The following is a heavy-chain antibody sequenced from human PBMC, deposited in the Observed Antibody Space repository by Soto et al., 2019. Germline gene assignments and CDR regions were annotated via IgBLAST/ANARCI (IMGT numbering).Heavy chain of an antibody. J-gene: IGHJ6*02. D-gene: IGHD1-26*01. CDR1: GYTFTGYY. V-gene: IGHV1-2*02. CDR3: ARVRGSYGYYGMDV. CDR2: INPNSGGT. Sequence: ASVKVSCKASGYTFTGYYMHWVRQAPGQGLEWMGWINPNSGGTNYAQKFQGRVTMTRDTSISAAYMELSRLRSDDTAVYYCARVRGSYGYYGMDVWGQGTTVTVSS.